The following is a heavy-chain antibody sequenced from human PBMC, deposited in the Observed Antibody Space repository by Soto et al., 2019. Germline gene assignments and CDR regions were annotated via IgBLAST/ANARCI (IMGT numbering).Heavy chain of an antibody. CDR2: ISGSGGST. J-gene: IGHJ1*01. D-gene: IGHD6-13*01. V-gene: IGHV3-23*01. CDR3: AKDRVGRQHLVHPNLAEYFQH. CDR1: GFTFSSYA. Sequence: EVQLLESGGGLVQPGGSLRLSCAASGFTFSSYAMSWVRQAPGKGLEWVSAISGSGGSTYYADSVKGRFTISRDNSKNTLYLQMNSLRAEDTAVYYCAKDRVGRQHLVHPNLAEYFQHWGQGTLVTVSS.